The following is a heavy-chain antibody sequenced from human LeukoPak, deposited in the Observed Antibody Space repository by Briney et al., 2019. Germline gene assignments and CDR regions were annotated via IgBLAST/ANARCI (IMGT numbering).Heavy chain of an antibody. Sequence: SETLSLTCAVYGGSFSGYYWSWIRQPPGKGLEWIGEINHSVSTNYNPSLKSRVTISVDTSKNQSSLKLSSVTAADTAVYYCARAYDTLTGYYYSRSPSFDYWGQGTLVTVSS. D-gene: IGHD3-9*01. CDR3: ARAYDTLTGYYYSRSPSFDY. CDR2: INHSVST. CDR1: GGSFSGYY. V-gene: IGHV4-34*01. J-gene: IGHJ4*02.